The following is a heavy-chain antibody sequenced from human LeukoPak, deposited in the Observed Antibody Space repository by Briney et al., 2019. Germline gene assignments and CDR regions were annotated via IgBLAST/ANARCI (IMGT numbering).Heavy chain of an antibody. J-gene: IGHJ3*02. CDR2: ISAYNGNT. V-gene: IGHV1-18*01. D-gene: IGHD3-22*01. CDR3: ARAKYYYDSSGSRTAFDI. Sequence: ASVKVSCKASGYTFTSYGISWVRQAPGQGLEWMGWISAYNGNTNYAQKLQGRVTMTTDTSTSTAYMELRSLRSDDTAVYYCARAKYYYDSSGSRTAFDIWGQETMVTVSS. CDR1: GYTFTSYG.